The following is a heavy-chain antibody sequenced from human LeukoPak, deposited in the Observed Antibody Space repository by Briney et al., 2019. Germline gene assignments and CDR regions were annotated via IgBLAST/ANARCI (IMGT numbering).Heavy chain of an antibody. D-gene: IGHD3-16*02. J-gene: IGHJ4*02. CDR1: GFTFSSYA. V-gene: IGHV3-30-3*01. CDR2: ISYDGSNK. Sequence: PGGSLRLSCAASGFTFSSYAMHWVRQAPGKGLEWVAVISYDGSNKYYADSVKGRFTISRDNSKNTLYLQMNSLRAEDTAVYYCARDGDVWGSYHHLEPNYFDYWGQGTLVTVSS. CDR3: ARDGDVWGSYHHLEPNYFDY.